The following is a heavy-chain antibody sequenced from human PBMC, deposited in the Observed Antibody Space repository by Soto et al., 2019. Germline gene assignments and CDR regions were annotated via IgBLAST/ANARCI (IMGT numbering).Heavy chain of an antibody. CDR3: GRRGWTTGTNDY. J-gene: IGHJ4*02. V-gene: IGHV4-39*01. CDR1: GGSISSTIYN. D-gene: IGHD1-1*01. CDR2: IYYSGRT. Sequence: QLQMQESGPGLVRPSETLSLTCTVSGGSISSTIYNWDWIRQPPGKGLEWIAGIYYSGRTYYNPSLESRVTISVDTSKNQSSLKLSFVPAADTAVYYRGRRGWTTGTNDYWGQGTLVTVSS.